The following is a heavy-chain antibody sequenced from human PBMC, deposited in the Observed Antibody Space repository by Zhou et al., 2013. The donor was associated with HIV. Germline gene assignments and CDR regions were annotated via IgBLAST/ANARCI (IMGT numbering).Heavy chain of an antibody. J-gene: IGHJ4*02. CDR3: ARSPNSRIYFDY. V-gene: IGHV1-69*04. CDR2: IIPILGIA. Sequence: QVQLVQSGAEVKKPGSSVKVSCKASGGTFSSYAISWVRQAPGQGLEWMGRIIPILGIANYAQKFQGRVTITADKSTSTAYMELSSLRSEDTAVYYCARSPNSRIYFDYWGQGTLVTVSS. CDR1: GGTFSSYA. D-gene: IGHD6-13*01.